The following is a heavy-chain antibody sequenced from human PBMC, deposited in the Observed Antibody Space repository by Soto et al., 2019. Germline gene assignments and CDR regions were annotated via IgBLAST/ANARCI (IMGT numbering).Heavy chain of an antibody. CDR1: GGYISSYY. CDR3: ARLYTIFGVVTPFGAFDI. J-gene: IGHJ3*02. Sequence: SETLSVTCTVSGGYISSYYWCWIRQPPGKGLEWIGCIFYSGSTYYNPSRKSGVTISVDTSKNQFSLKLSSVTAADTAVYYCARLYTIFGVVTPFGAFDILGQGTMVTVSS. CDR2: IFYSGST. V-gene: IGHV4-59*08. D-gene: IGHD3-3*01.